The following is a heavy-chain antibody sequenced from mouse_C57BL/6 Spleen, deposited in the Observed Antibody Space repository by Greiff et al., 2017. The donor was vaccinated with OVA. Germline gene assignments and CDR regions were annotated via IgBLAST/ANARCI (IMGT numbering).Heavy chain of an antibody. D-gene: IGHD1-1*01. Sequence: QVQLQQSGPELVKPGASVKISCKASGYAFSSSWMNWVKQRPGKGLEWIGRIYPGDGDTNYNGKFKGKATLTADKSSSTAYMQLSSLTSEDSAVYFCALWSVAAPFDVWGTGTTVTVSS. CDR3: ALWSVAAPFDV. CDR2: IYPGDGDT. CDR1: GYAFSSSW. J-gene: IGHJ1*03. V-gene: IGHV1-82*01.